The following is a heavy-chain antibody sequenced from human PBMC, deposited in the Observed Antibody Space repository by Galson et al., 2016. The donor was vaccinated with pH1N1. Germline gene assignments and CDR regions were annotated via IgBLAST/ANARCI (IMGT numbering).Heavy chain of an antibody. D-gene: IGHD3-9*01. CDR3: ARQTIVLAVPKSHFYS. V-gene: IGHV4-39*01. CDR2: IFDDGAT. J-gene: IGHJ4*02. Sequence: SETLSLTCKVSGASISSSAYFWGWVRQPPGKQLEWIGSIFDDGATYYNPSLKSRVTVSVDTSKNQFSLRLKSVTAADTAVCYCARQTIVLAVPKSHFYSWGQGPLVTVSA. CDR1: GASISSSAYF.